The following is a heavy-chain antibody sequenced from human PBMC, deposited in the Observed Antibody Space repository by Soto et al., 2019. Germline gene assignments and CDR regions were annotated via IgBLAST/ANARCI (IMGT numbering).Heavy chain of an antibody. CDR3: AAMLIVGATPNDFEY. J-gene: IGHJ4*01. CDR1: GDSVTTHY. D-gene: IGHD1-26*01. Sequence: SETLSLTCSFSGDSVTTHYLTWIRQSPERGLEWIAYMHYTGFSHYNPSLKSRLTISVDKSKNQFTLQLTSVTAADTAVYYCAAMLIVGATPNDFEYWGEGNLVTVSS. CDR2: MHYTGFS. V-gene: IGHV4-59*02.